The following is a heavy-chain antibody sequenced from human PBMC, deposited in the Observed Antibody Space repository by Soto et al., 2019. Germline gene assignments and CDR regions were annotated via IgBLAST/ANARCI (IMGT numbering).Heavy chain of an antibody. CDR3: ARDEVVAFDI. V-gene: IGHV3-30*04. Sequence: GSLRLSCAASGFTFSSYAMHWVRQAPGKGLEWVAVISYDGSNKYYADSVKGRFTISRDNSKNTLYLQMNSLRAEDTAVYYCARDEVVAFDIWGQGTMVTVSS. CDR1: GFTFSSYA. J-gene: IGHJ3*02. CDR2: ISYDGSNK. D-gene: IGHD2-15*01.